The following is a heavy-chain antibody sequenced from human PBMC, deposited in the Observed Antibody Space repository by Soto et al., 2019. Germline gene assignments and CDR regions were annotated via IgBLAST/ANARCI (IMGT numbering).Heavy chain of an antibody. CDR3: ARDREYDFWSGYVGGFDY. CDR1: GFTLSSYS. Sequence: VQLVESGGGLVQPGGSLRLSCAASGFTLSSYSMNWVRQAPGKGLEWVSYISSSSSTRHYADSVKGRFTISRDNAKNSLYLQMNSLRGEDTAMYYCARDREYDFWSGYVGGFDYWGQGTLVTVSS. CDR2: ISSSSSTR. D-gene: IGHD3-3*01. V-gene: IGHV3-48*01. J-gene: IGHJ4*02.